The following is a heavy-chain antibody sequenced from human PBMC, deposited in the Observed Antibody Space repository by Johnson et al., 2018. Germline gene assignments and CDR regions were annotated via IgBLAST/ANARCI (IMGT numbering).Heavy chain of an antibody. CDR3: ARETILHGGTYDYGMDG. V-gene: IGHV3-53*01. CDR2: IYSGGST. D-gene: IGHD3-10*01. J-gene: IGHJ6*02. Sequence: QLVESGGGLIQPGGSLRLSCAASGFTVSSNYMSWVRQAPGTGLEWVSVIYSGGSTYYADSVKGRFTISRDNSKNPLYLQMNSLRAEDTAVYYWARETILHGGTYDYGMDGWGQGTTVTGAS. CDR1: GFTVSSNY.